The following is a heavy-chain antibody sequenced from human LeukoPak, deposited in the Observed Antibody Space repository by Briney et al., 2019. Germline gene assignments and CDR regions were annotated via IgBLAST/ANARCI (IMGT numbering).Heavy chain of an antibody. CDR3: ASGGDYYGSGAN. CDR1: GGTFSSYA. D-gene: IGHD3-10*01. Sequence: AASVKVSCKASGGTFSSYAISWVRQAPGQGLEWMGGIIPIFGTANYAQKFQGRVTITADESTSTAYKELSSLRSEDTAVYYCASGGDYYGSGANWGQGTLVTVSS. J-gene: IGHJ4*02. CDR2: IIPIFGTA. V-gene: IGHV1-69*13.